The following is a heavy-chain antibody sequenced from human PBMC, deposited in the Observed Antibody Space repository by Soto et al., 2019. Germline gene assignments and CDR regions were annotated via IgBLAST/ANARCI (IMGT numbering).Heavy chain of an antibody. J-gene: IGHJ5*02. Sequence: PSQTLSLTCALSGDSVSSYSAAWNWIRQSPSGGLEWLGRTYYRSRFFSDYAESVKSRIIINPDTSKNQFSLQLKSVTPEDTAVYYCVRDRYSSSGCFDPWGQGTPVTVSS. CDR3: VRDRYSSSGCFDP. CDR2: TYYRSRFFS. D-gene: IGHD3-10*01. V-gene: IGHV6-1*01. CDR1: GDSVSSYSAA.